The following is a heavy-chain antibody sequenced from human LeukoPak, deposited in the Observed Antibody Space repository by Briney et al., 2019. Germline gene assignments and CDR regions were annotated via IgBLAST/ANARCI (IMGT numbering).Heavy chain of an antibody. CDR3: ARRHLRMRSYDY. V-gene: IGHV1-2*02. Sequence: ASVKVSCKASGYAFIGYYIHWVRQAPGQGLEWLGSIFPNTGDTRYAQKFQGRVTMTRDTSISTASMDLRRLKSDDSAVYYCARRHLRMRSYDYWGQGPLVIVSS. CDR2: IFPNTGDT. CDR1: GYAFIGYY. D-gene: IGHD1-26*01. J-gene: IGHJ4*02.